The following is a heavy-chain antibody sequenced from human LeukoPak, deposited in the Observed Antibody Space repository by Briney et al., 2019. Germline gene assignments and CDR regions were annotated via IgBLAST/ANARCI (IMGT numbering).Heavy chain of an antibody. V-gene: IGHV4-39*01. Sequence: SETLSLTCTVSGGSISTSSYSWGWIRQPPGKGLEWIGSIYYSGSTYYNPSLKSRVTISVDTSKNQFSLKLSSVTAADTAVYYCAIERISQGNYFDYWGQGTLVTVSS. CDR3: AIERISQGNYFDY. CDR2: IYYSGST. CDR1: GGSISTSSYS. J-gene: IGHJ4*02. D-gene: IGHD2/OR15-2a*01.